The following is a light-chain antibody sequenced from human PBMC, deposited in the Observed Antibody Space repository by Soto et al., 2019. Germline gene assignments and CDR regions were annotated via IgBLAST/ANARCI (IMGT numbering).Light chain of an antibody. J-gene: IGLJ3*02. Sequence: QAVVTQPPSASGTPGQRVTISCSGSSSNIGSNFVYWYQQFPGTAPKLLIYRNNQRPSGVPDRFSGSKSGTSASLAISGLPSEDEADYYCAGWDDSLSGWVFGGGTKLNVL. CDR1: SSNIGSNF. V-gene: IGLV1-47*01. CDR3: AGWDDSLSGWV. CDR2: RNN.